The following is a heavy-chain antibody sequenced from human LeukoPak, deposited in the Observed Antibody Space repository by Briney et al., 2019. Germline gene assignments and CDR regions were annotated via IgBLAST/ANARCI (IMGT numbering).Heavy chain of an antibody. J-gene: IGHJ6*03. CDR3: ASTKSAADSSGYQRLYYYYMDV. CDR1: GGSISSGSYY. Sequence: PSETLSLTCTVSGGSISSGSYYWSWIRQPAGNGLEWIGRIYTSGSTNYNPSLKSRVTISVDTSKNQFSLKLSSVTAADTAVYYCASTKSAADSSGYQRLYYYYMDVWGKGTTVTVSS. D-gene: IGHD3-22*01. CDR2: IYTSGST. V-gene: IGHV4-61*02.